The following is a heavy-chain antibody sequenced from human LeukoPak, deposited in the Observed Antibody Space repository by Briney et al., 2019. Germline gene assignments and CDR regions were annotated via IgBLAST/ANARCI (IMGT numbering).Heavy chain of an antibody. Sequence: PGGSLRLSCAASGFTFSSYSMNWVRQAPGKGLEWVSYISSSSSTIYYADSVKGRFTISRDNAKNSLYLQMNSLRAEDTAVYYCASTDLLGQAFDIWGQGTMVTVSS. V-gene: IGHV3-48*01. CDR2: ISSSSSTI. CDR1: GFTFSSYS. J-gene: IGHJ3*02. D-gene: IGHD1-26*01. CDR3: ASTDLLGQAFDI.